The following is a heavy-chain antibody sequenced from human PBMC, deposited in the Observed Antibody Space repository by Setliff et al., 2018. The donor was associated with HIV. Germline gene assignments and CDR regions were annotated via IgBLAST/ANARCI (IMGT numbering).Heavy chain of an antibody. D-gene: IGHD6-13*01. Sequence: SETLSLTCTVSGGSISSHYWSWVRQTPGKGLEWIGSISYSGSTDHNPSLKSRVTISIDTSKNQFSLKLTSVTSADTAVYFCARGLSSPFATGLWGQGTLVTVSS. CDR2: ISYSGST. V-gene: IGHV4-59*11. CDR1: GGSISSHY. J-gene: IGHJ4*02. CDR3: ARGLSSPFATGL.